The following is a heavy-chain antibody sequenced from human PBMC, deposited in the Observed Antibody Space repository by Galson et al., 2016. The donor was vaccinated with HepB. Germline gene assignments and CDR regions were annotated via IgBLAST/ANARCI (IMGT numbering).Heavy chain of an antibody. J-gene: IGHJ4*02. Sequence: SVRLSCAASGFIVSNEYMNWVRQAPGKGLEWLSVSYTDGRTSYDESVMGRFPISRDNAKNSLYLQMNSLTVEDTAGYYCTRDEIRGVIRFDHWGQGTLVAVSS. CDR1: GFIVSNEY. CDR2: SYTDGRT. V-gene: IGHV3-53*01. D-gene: IGHD3-10*01. CDR3: TRDEIRGVIRFDH.